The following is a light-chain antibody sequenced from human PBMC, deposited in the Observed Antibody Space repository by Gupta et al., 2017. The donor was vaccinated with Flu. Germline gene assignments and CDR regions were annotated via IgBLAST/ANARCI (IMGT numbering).Light chain of an antibody. J-gene: IGKJ2*01. Sequence: ENVLTQSPGTLSLSPGDRATLSCRASQSVSSSYLAWYQQRPGQAPRLLIYSASIRAAGIPDRFSGSGSGTDFTLAISRLEPEDFALYYCQQFGNPPYAFVQWTRLEIK. CDR2: SAS. CDR1: QSVSSSY. V-gene: IGKV3-20*01. CDR3: QQFGNPPYA.